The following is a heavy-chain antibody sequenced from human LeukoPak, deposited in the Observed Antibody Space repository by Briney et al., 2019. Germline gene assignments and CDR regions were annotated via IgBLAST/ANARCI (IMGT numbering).Heavy chain of an antibody. CDR1: GGTFSSYA. J-gene: IGHJ6*02. CDR2: IIPIFGTA. CDR3: ARDEVTVTKYYYYYYYGMDV. Sequence: GTSVKVSCKASGGTFSSYAISWVRQAPGQGLEWMGGIIPIFGTANYAQKFQGRVTITADESTSTAYMELSSLRSEDTAVYYCARDEVTVTKYYYYYYYGMDVWGQGTTVTVSS. V-gene: IGHV1-69*13. D-gene: IGHD4-17*01.